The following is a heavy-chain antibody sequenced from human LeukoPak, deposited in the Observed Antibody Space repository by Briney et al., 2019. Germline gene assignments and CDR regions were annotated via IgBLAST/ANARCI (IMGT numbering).Heavy chain of an antibody. J-gene: IGHJ3*02. V-gene: IGHV1-18*01. CDR1: GYTFTSSG. D-gene: IGHD3-10*01. CDR2: ISAYNVNT. CDR3: ARVWFGEFRAFDI. Sequence: ASVRVSCKASGYTFTSSGISWVRQAPGQGLEWMGWISAYNVNTNYAQKLQGRVTMTTDTSTSTAYMELRSLRSDDTAVYYCARVWFGEFRAFDIWGQGTMVTVSS.